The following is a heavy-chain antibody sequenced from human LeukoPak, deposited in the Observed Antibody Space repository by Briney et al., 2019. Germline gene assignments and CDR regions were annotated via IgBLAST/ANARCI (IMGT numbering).Heavy chain of an antibody. CDR3: ARARGISMTSAAFDI. CDR2: IIPIFGTA. CDR1: GGTFSSYA. Sequence: SVKVSCKASGGTFSSYAISWVRQAPGQGLEWMGRIIPIFGTANYAQKFQGRVTITTDESTSTAYMELSSLRSEDTAVYYCARARGISMTSAAFDIWGQGTMVTVSS. J-gene: IGHJ3*02. D-gene: IGHD3-22*01. V-gene: IGHV1-69*05.